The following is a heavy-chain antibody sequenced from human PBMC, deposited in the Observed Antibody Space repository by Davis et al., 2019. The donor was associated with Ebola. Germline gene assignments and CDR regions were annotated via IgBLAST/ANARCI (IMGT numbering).Heavy chain of an antibody. J-gene: IGHJ6*02. Sequence: GGSLRLSCAASGFTFSSYAMHWVRQAPGKGLEWVAVISYDGSNKYYADSVNGRFTIPRENSKNTLYLQMNSLRAEDTAVYYCARDGREGVRGDLYYYYYGMDVWGQGTTVTVSS. CDR3: ARDGREGVRGDLYYYYYGMDV. CDR2: ISYDGSNK. D-gene: IGHD5-24*01. CDR1: GFTFSSYA. V-gene: IGHV3-30-3*01.